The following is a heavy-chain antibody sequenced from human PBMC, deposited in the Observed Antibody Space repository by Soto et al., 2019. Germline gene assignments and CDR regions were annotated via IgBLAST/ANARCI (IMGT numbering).Heavy chain of an antibody. Sequence: ASVKVSCKASGYTFTTHYMHWVRQAPGQGLEWMGIINPSGGRTTYALKFQGRVSLTSDTSTNTVYMELSSLRSEDTAVYYCARAGENYGSGTFSPPLRYYFNSWGQGTLVTVSS. V-gene: IGHV1-46*01. CDR1: GYTFTTHY. CDR2: INPSGGRT. D-gene: IGHD3-10*01. CDR3: ARAGENYGSGTFSPPLRYYFNS. J-gene: IGHJ4*02.